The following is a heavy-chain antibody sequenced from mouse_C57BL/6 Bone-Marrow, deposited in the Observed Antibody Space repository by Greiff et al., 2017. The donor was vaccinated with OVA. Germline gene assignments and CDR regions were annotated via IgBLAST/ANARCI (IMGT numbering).Heavy chain of an antibody. CDR3: ARSGITTVVAPYYYAMDY. V-gene: IGHV1-55*01. J-gene: IGHJ4*01. Sequence: VQLQQPGAELVKPGASVKMSCKASGYTFTSYWITWVKQRPGQGLEWIGDIYPGSGSTNYNEKFKSKATLTVDTSSSTAYMQLSSLTSEDSAVYYCARSGITTVVAPYYYAMDYWGQGTSVTVSS. CDR2: IYPGSGST. CDR1: GYTFTSYW. D-gene: IGHD1-1*01.